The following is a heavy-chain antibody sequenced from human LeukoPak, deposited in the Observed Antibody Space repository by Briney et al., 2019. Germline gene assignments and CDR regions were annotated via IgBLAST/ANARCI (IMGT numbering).Heavy chain of an antibody. CDR1: GFTFSSHH. V-gene: IGHV3-7*01. D-gene: IGHD2-2*01. J-gene: IGHJ4*02. CDR2: IKLDGSEK. Sequence: GGSLRLSCVASGFTFSSHHMNWVRQTPGKGLESVATIKLDGSEKYYVDSVKGRFTISRDNAKSSLYLQMNSLRVEDTGVYFCARMSSYCDYWGQGTLVTVSS. CDR3: ARMSSYCDY.